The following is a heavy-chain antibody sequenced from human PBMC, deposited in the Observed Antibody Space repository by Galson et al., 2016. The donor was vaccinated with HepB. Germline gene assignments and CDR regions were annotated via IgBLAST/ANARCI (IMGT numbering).Heavy chain of an antibody. CDR3: AKVPSMVRGF. D-gene: IGHD3-10*01. CDR2: ISSSSSTI. CDR1: GFTFSSYS. J-gene: IGHJ3*01. Sequence: SLRLSCAASGFTFSSYSMNWIRQAPGKGLEWVSYISSSSSTIYYADSVKGRFTISRDNAKNSLYLQMNSLRDEDTAVYYCAKVPSMVRGFWGQGTMVTVSS. V-gene: IGHV3-48*02.